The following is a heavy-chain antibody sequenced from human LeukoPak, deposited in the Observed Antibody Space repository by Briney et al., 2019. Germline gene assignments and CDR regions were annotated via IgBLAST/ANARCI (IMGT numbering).Heavy chain of an antibody. CDR2: MNPNSGNT. CDR1: GYTFTSYD. Sequence: ASVKVSCKASGYTFTSYDINWVRQATGQGLEWMGWMNPNSGNTGYAQKFQGRVTITTDESTSTAYMELSSLRSEDTAVYYCARDGGDAFDIWGQGTMVTVSS. J-gene: IGHJ3*02. CDR3: ARDGGDAFDI. V-gene: IGHV1-8*01.